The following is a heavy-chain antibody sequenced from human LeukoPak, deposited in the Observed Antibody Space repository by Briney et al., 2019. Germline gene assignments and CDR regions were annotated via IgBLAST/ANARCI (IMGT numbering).Heavy chain of an antibody. CDR1: GFTFSSYG. D-gene: IGHD3-22*01. J-gene: IGHJ4*02. CDR3: ARELSPVVKYYFDD. Sequence: GGSLRLSCAASGFTFSSYGMHWVRQAPGKGLEWVAVIWYDGSNEYYADSVKGRFTISRDNSKNTLYLQMNSLRAEDTAVYYCARELSPVVKYYFDDWGQGTLVTVSS. V-gene: IGHV3-33*01. CDR2: IWYDGSNE.